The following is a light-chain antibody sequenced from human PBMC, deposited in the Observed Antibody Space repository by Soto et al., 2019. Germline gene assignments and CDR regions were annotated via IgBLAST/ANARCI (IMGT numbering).Light chain of an antibody. CDR3: QSYDSSLSGWV. CDR2: GNS. Sequence: QSVLTQPPSVSGAPGQRVTISCTGSSSNIGAGYDVHWYQQLPGTAPKLLIYGNSNRPSGVPDRFSGSKSGTSASLAITGLRADDEADYSRQSYDSSLSGWVFGGGTKLTVL. CDR1: SSNIGAGYD. J-gene: IGLJ3*02. V-gene: IGLV1-40*01.